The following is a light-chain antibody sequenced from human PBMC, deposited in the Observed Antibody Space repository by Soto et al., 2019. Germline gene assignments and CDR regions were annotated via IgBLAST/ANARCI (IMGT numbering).Light chain of an antibody. Sequence: AIQMTQSRASLSASVGDRVTITCRASQGIRNDLGWYQQRPGKAPKLLIYATSNLQTGVPSRFSGSGSGTDFTLTISSLQPEDFATYYCLQDYSYSRTFGQGTKVEIK. J-gene: IGKJ1*01. CDR2: ATS. CDR3: LQDYSYSRT. V-gene: IGKV1-6*01. CDR1: QGIRND.